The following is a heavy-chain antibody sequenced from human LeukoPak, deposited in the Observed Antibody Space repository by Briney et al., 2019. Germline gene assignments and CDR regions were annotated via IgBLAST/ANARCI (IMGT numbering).Heavy chain of an antibody. D-gene: IGHD1-1*01. CDR1: GFTLSSYW. CDR3: ARYKPQYRWDLYYFDY. J-gene: IGHJ4*02. CDR2: MKQDGSER. V-gene: IGHV3-7*01. Sequence: GGSLRLSCAASGFTLSSYWMSWVRQAPGKRLEWVANMKQDGSERYYVDSVKGRFTISRDNAKNSLYLEMNSLRAEDTSVYYCARYKPQYRWDLYYFDYWGQGTLVTVSS.